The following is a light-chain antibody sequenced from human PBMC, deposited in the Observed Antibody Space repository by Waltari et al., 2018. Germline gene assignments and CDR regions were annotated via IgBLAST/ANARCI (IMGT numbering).Light chain of an antibody. J-gene: IGLJ1*01. Sequence: QSALTQPASVSGSPGQSISISCTGTSSDVGGSNFVSWYQQHPGKAPQLMIYDVANRPSGVSNRFSGSKSGNTASLTISGLQAEDEADYYCSSYTSSSTRVFGTGTKVTVL. CDR3: SSYTSSSTRV. CDR2: DVA. CDR1: SSDVGGSNF. V-gene: IGLV2-14*03.